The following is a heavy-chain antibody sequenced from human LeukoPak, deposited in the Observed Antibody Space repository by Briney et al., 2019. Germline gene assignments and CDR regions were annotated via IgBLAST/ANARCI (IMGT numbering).Heavy chain of an antibody. V-gene: IGHV3-23*01. D-gene: IGHD3-22*01. CDR2: ISGSGGST. J-gene: IGHJ4*02. CDR1: GFTFSSYA. CDR3: ARAYYYDSSGYSAWYFDY. Sequence: GGSLRLSCAASGFTFSSYAMSWVRQAPGKGLEWVSAISGSGGSTYYADSVKGRFTISRDNSKNTLYLQMNSLRAEDTAVYYCARAYYYDSSGYSAWYFDYWGQGTLVTVSS.